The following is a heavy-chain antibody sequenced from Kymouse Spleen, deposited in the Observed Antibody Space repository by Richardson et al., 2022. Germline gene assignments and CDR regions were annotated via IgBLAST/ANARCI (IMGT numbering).Heavy chain of an antibody. D-gene: IGHD6-6*01. CDR1: GFTFDDYA. V-gene: IGHV3-9*01. CDR3: AKDKGRSSSSGWFDP. Sequence: EVQLVESGGGLVQPGRSLRLSCAASGFTFDDYAMHWVRQAPGKGLEWVSGISWNSGSIGYADSVKGRFTISRDNAKNSLYLQMNSLRAEDTALYYCAKDKGRSSSSGWFDPWGQGTLVTVSS. CDR2: ISWNSGSI. J-gene: IGHJ5*02.